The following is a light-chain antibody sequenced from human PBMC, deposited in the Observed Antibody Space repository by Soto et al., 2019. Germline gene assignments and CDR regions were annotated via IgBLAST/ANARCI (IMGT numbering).Light chain of an antibody. CDR2: RNN. Sequence: QSVLTQPPSASGTPGQGVTISCSGSSSNIGSNYVYWYQQLPGTAPKLLIYRNNQRPSGVPDRFSGSKSGTSASLAISGLRSEHEADYYCAAWDDSLSGQVFGGGTKLTVL. V-gene: IGLV1-47*01. CDR1: SSNIGSNY. CDR3: AAWDDSLSGQV. J-gene: IGLJ2*01.